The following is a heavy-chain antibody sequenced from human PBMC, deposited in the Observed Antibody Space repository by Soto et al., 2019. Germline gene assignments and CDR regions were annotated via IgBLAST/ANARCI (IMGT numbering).Heavy chain of an antibody. CDR2: IYSGGST. D-gene: IGHD3-10*01. Sequence: GGSLRLSCAASGFTVSSNYMSWVRQAPGKGLEWVSVIYSGGSTYYADSVKGRLTISRDNSKNTLYLQMNSLRAEDTAVYYCASTMVRGVTRYYYYYGMDVWGQGTTVTVSS. CDR3: ASTMVRGVTRYYYYYGMDV. V-gene: IGHV3-53*01. J-gene: IGHJ6*02. CDR1: GFTVSSNY.